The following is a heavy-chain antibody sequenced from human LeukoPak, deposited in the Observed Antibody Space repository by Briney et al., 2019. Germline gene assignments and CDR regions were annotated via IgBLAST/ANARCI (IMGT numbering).Heavy chain of an antibody. J-gene: IGHJ5*02. D-gene: IGHD4-11*01. CDR3: ARVYSNYPNWFDP. CDR1: GYTFTAYY. CDR2: INPNSGGT. Sequence: GASVKVSCKASGYTFTAYYMHWVRQAPGQGLEWMGWINPNSGGTNYAQKFQGRVTMTRDTSISTAYMELSRLRSDDTAVYYCARVYSNYPNWFDPWGQGTLVTVSS. V-gene: IGHV1-2*02.